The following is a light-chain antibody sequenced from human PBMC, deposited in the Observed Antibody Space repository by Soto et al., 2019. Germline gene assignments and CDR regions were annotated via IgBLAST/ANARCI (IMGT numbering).Light chain of an antibody. CDR1: SSNIGAGYE. CDR2: GNS. J-gene: IGLJ1*01. V-gene: IGLV1-40*01. Sequence: QSVLTQPPSVSGAPGQRVTISCTGSSSNIGAGYEVHWYQQLPGAAPKLLIYGNSNRPSGVPDRFSGSKSGTSASLAITGLQAEDEADYYCQSYDSSLSLYVFGTGTKV. CDR3: QSYDSSLSLYV.